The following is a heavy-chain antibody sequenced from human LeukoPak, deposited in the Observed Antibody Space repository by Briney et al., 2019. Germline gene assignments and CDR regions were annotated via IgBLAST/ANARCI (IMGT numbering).Heavy chain of an antibody. CDR2: IYYSGST. CDR1: GGSISNCY. CDR3: ARSMWGYAFDI. V-gene: IGHV4-59*01. J-gene: IGHJ3*02. Sequence: SETLSLTCTVSGGSISNCYWTWIRQPPGKGLEWIGYIYYSGSTNYNPSLKSRVTISLDTSKNQFSLKLRSVTAADTAVYYCARSMWGYAFDIWGQGTMVTVSS. D-gene: IGHD3-10*02.